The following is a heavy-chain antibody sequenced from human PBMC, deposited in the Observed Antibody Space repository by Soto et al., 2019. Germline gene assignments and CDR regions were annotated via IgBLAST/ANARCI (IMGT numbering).Heavy chain of an antibody. V-gene: IGHV3-30-3*01. J-gene: IGHJ4*02. Sequence: QVQLVESGGGVVQPGRSLRLSCAASGFTFSSYAMQWVRQAPGKGLEWVAVISYDGSNKYHADSVKGRFTISRDNSKNTLYLQMNSLRAEDTAVYYCARVRAAAGTVDYWGQGTLVTVSS. CDR3: ARVRAAAGTVDY. D-gene: IGHD6-13*01. CDR2: ISYDGSNK. CDR1: GFTFSSYA.